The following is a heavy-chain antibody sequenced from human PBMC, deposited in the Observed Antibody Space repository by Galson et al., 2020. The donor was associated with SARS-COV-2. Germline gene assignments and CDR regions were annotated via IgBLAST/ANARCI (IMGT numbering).Heavy chain of an antibody. J-gene: IGHJ5*01. Sequence: ASVKVSCKTSGYTFTNYYIHWVRQASGQGLEWVGWINPNSGGTTYAQNFQGRVTITRDTSVTSAYMDLSRLRSDDTAVYYCARDGDYDNFWSGYAPNWFDSWGQGTQVTVSS. CDR1: GYTFTNYY. D-gene: IGHD3-3*01. CDR3: ARDGDYDNFWSGYAPNWFDS. CDR2: INPNSGGT. V-gene: IGHV1-2*02.